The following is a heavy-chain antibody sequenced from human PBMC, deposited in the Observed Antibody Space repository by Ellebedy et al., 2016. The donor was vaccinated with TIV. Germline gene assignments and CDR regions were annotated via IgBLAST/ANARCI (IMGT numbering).Heavy chain of an antibody. J-gene: IGHJ4*02. CDR2: ISASIGIT. CDR1: GYTFTSYG. D-gene: IGHD2-21*02. CDR3: ARGSYCGGDCYPDY. V-gene: IGHV1-18*01. Sequence: ASVKVSXXASGYTFTSYGFTWVRQAPGLGLEYMGWISASIGITDYAEHLQGRVTLTTDTSTNTAYLELRGLKSDDTAVYYCARGSYCGGDCYPDYWGQGTLVTVSS.